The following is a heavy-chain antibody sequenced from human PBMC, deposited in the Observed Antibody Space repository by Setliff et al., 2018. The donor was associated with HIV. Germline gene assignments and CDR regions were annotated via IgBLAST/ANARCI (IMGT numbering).Heavy chain of an antibody. J-gene: IGHJ3*02. Sequence: ASVKVSCKASGYTFTTYAMHWVRQAPGQSLEWMGWINAGNGNTKYSQKFQGRVTITRDTSASTAYMDLSSLRSEDTAVYYCAREGQWLDMGDAFDIWGQGTMVTVPS. CDR3: AREGQWLDMGDAFDI. V-gene: IGHV1-3*01. D-gene: IGHD6-19*01. CDR2: INAGNGNT. CDR1: GYTFTTYA.